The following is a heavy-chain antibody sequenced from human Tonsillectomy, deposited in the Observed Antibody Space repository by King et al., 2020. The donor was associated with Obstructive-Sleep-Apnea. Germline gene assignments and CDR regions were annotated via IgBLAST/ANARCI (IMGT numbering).Heavy chain of an antibody. D-gene: IGHD6-13*01. J-gene: IGHJ1*01. V-gene: IGHV3-9*01. CDR2: ISWNSGSI. CDR3: AKDMSSSSVEYFQH. CDR1: GFTFDDYA. Sequence: VQLVESGGGLVQPGRSLRLSCAASGFTFDDYAMHWVRQAPGKGLEWVSGISWNSGSIGNADSVKGRFTISRDNAKNSLYLQMNSLRAEDTALYYCAKDMSSSSVEYFQHWGQGTLVTVSS.